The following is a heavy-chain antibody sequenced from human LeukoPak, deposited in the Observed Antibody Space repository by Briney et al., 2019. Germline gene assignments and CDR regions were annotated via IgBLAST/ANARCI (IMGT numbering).Heavy chain of an antibody. J-gene: IGHJ4*02. D-gene: IGHD1-26*01. CDR2: IYSGGST. V-gene: IGHV3-66*01. Sequence: GGSLRLSCVASGFTVSSNYMSWVRQAPGKGLERVSVIYSGGSTYYADSVKGRFTISRDNSKNTLYLQMNSLRAEDTAVYYCARDPVGATGIFDYWGRGTLVTVYS. CDR1: GFTVSSNY. CDR3: ARDPVGATGIFDY.